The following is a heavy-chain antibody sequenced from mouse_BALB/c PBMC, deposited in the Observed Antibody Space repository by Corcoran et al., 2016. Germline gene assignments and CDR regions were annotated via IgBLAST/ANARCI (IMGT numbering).Heavy chain of an antibody. Sequence: QIQLVQAGPELKKPGGTVKISCKASGYTFTNYGMNWVKQATGKGLKWMGWINTYTGEPTYADDFKGRFAFSLETSASTAYLQINNLKNEDTATYFCAREPYAMDYWGQGTSVTVSS. CDR3: AREPYAMDY. CDR1: GYTFTNYG. J-gene: IGHJ4*01. CDR2: INTYTGEP. V-gene: IGHV9-3-1*01.